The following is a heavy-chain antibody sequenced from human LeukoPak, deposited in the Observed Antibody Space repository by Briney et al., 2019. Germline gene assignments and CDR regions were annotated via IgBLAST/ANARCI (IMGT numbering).Heavy chain of an antibody. CDR3: ARVDYGDYVVSL. V-gene: IGHV4-59*01. CDR2: IYYSGST. CDR1: GGSISSYY. Sequence: SETLSLTCTVSGGSISSYYWSWIRQPPGKGLEWIGYIYYSGSTNYNPSLKSRVTMSVDRSRNQFSLKLSSVTAADTAVYYCARVDYGDYVVSLWGQGTLVTVSS. D-gene: IGHD4-17*01. J-gene: IGHJ4*02.